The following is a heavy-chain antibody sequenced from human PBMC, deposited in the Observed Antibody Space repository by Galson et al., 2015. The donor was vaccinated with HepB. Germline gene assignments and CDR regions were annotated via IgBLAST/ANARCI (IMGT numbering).Heavy chain of an antibody. D-gene: IGHD4-11*01. CDR2: INAGNGNT. CDR3: ARDTGGDYSKMDY. V-gene: IGHV1-3*01. J-gene: IGHJ4*02. Sequence: SVKVSCKASGYTFTSYAMHWVRQAPGQRLEWMGWINAGNGNTKYSQKFQGRVTITRDTSASTAYMELSSLRSEDTAVYYCARDTGGDYSKMDYWGQGTLVTVSS. CDR1: GYTFTSYA.